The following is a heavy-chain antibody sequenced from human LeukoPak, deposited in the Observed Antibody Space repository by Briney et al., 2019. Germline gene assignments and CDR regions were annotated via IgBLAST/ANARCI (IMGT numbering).Heavy chain of an antibody. J-gene: IGHJ4*02. V-gene: IGHV4-4*07. D-gene: IGHD3-22*01. CDR1: GVSISSYY. CDR3: ARDQYYYDSSGYLTFDY. CDR2: IHTSGST. Sequence: SETLSLTCTVSGVSISSYYWSWIRQPAGKGLEWIGRIHTSGSTNYNPSLKSRVTMSVDTSKNQFSLKLSSVTSADTAVYYCARDQYYYDSSGYLTFDYWGQGTLVTVSS.